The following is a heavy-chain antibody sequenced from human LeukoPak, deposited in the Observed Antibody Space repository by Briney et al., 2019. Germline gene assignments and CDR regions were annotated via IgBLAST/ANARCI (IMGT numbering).Heavy chain of an antibody. CDR3: ATDPGIVGATGAAFDI. D-gene: IGHD1-26*01. V-gene: IGHV1-2*02. Sequence: ASVKVSCKASGYTFTGYYMHWVRQAPGQGLEWMGWINPNSGGTNYAQKFQGRVTMTRDTSISTAYMELSSLKSEDTAVYYCATDPGIVGATGAAFDIWGQGTMVTVSS. CDR1: GYTFTGYY. J-gene: IGHJ3*02. CDR2: INPNSGGT.